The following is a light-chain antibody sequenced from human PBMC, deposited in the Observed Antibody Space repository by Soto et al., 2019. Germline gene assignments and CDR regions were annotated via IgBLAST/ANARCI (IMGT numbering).Light chain of an antibody. CDR3: QQYYNTPLT. CDR2: WAS. V-gene: IGKV4-1*01. J-gene: IGKJ1*01. CDR1: QSVLYSSNNKNY. Sequence: DIVMTQSPDSLAVSLGERATINCKSSQSVLYSSNNKNYLAWYQQKPGQPPKLLIFWASTRESGVPDRFSGSGSGTDFTLTISSLQAEDLAVYYCQQYYNTPLTFGDGTKVEIK.